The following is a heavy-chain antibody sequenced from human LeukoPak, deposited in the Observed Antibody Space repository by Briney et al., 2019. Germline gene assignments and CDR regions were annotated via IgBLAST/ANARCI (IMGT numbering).Heavy chain of an antibody. Sequence: PSETLSLTCTVSGGSISSYYWSWLRQPPGKGLEWIGYIYYSGSTNYNPSLKSRVTVSVDPSKTQFSLKLSSVTAADTAVYYCARVPQATYYDFWSGPVDAFDIWGQGTMVTVSS. D-gene: IGHD3-3*01. J-gene: IGHJ3*02. CDR1: GGSISSYY. CDR3: ARVPQATYYDFWSGPVDAFDI. CDR2: IYYSGST. V-gene: IGHV4-59*01.